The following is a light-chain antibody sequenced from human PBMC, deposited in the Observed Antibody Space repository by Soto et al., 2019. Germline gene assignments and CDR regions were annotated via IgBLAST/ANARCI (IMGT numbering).Light chain of an antibody. CDR3: QQSYSTPPA. Sequence: DIQMTQSPSSLSASVGDRVTITCRASQNISSYLNWYQQKPGKDPKLLIYAASSLQSGVPSRFSGSGSGTDFTLTISSLQPEDFATYYCQQSYSTPPAFGQGTKVEIK. CDR1: QNISSY. V-gene: IGKV1-39*01. J-gene: IGKJ1*01. CDR2: AAS.